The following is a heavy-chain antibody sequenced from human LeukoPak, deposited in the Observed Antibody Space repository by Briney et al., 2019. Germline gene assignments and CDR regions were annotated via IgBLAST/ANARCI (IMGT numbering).Heavy chain of an antibody. V-gene: IGHV6-1*01. CDR1: GDSVSCNSAP. CDR3: ARSELGRVNP. D-gene: IGHD3-10*01. CDR2: TDYRSKRYN. Sequence: SQTLSLTCVISGDSVSCNSAPWIWIRQSPSRGLECLGRTDYRSKRYNAYAVSLKSRITINPNTSKSQFSLQLNSVPPEDTAVYYCARSELGRVNPWGQETLVTVSS. J-gene: IGHJ5*02.